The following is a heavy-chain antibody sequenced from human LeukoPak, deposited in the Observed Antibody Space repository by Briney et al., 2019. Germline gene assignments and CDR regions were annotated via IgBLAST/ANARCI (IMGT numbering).Heavy chain of an antibody. J-gene: IGHJ4*02. CDR3: ARVGGRSYYGSGSYSDY. V-gene: IGHV4-38-2*02. Sequence: SETLSLTCTVSGSSISSGYYWGWIRQPPGQGLEWIGSIYHSGSTYYNPSLKSRVTISVDTSKNQFSLKLSSVTAADTAVYYCARVGGRSYYGSGSYSDYWGQGTLVTVSS. CDR2: IYHSGST. CDR1: GSSISSGYY. D-gene: IGHD3-10*01.